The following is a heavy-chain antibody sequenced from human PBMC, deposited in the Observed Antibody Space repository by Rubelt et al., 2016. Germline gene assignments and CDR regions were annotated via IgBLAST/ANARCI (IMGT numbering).Heavy chain of an antibody. CDR1: GFTFSDYA. V-gene: IGHV3-30*04. D-gene: IGHD4-23*01. CDR3: ARDLRVVTPTDFDY. J-gene: IGHJ4*02. Sequence: GGAVVQPGRSLRLSCAASGFTFSDYAFHWVRQAPGKGLEWVAVISFDGSNKYYADSVTGRFTISRDNVKDTLYLQMNSLRADDTAVYYCARDLRVVTPTDFDYWGQGTLVTVSS. CDR2: ISFDGSNK.